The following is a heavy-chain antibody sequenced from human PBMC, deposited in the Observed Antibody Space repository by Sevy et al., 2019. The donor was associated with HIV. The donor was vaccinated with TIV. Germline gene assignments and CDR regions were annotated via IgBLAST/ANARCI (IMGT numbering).Heavy chain of an antibody. J-gene: IGHJ4*02. CDR2: ISYDGSNK. Sequence: GGSLRLSCAASGFTFSSYAMHWVRQAPGKGLEWVAVISYDGSNKYYADSVKGRFTISRDNSKNTLYLQMNSLRAEDTAVYYCASYPDTMIVVAPQYYFDYWGQGTLVTVSS. V-gene: IGHV3-30-3*01. D-gene: IGHD3-22*01. CDR3: ASYPDTMIVVAPQYYFDY. CDR1: GFTFSSYA.